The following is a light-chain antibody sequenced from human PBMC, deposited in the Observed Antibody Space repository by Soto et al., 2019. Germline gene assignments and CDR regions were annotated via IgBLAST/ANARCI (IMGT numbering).Light chain of an antibody. J-gene: IGKJ4*01. CDR3: QQVKAFLPLT. Sequence: AIQLTQSPSSLSASVGDSVTITCRASQDISTHIAWYQQKPGTAPKVLIYDASTLESGVPSRFSGSGSGTDFTLNISRLQPEDFGTYYCQQVKAFLPLTFGGGTKVEIK. CDR2: DAS. CDR1: QDISTH. V-gene: IGKV1-13*02.